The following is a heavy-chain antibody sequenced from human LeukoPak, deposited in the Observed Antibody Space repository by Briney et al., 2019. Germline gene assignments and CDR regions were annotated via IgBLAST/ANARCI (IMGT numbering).Heavy chain of an antibody. CDR3: ARGAMTTVTD. J-gene: IGHJ4*02. Sequence: PSETLSLTCTVSGGSISSYYWRWIRQPPGKGLEWIGYIYYSGSTNYNPSLKSRVTISVDTSKNQFSLKLSSVTAADTAVYYCARGAMTTVTDWGQGTLVTVSS. CDR2: IYYSGST. D-gene: IGHD4-17*01. V-gene: IGHV4-59*01. CDR1: GGSISSYY.